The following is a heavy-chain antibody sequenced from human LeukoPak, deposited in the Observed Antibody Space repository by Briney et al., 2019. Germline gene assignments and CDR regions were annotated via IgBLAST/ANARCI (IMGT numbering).Heavy chain of an antibody. CDR1: GFTFSSYA. J-gene: IGHJ4*02. CDR3: ARGYYYDSSGYLGLFDY. V-gene: IGHV3-30-3*01. D-gene: IGHD3-22*01. CDR2: ISYDGSNK. Sequence: GGSLRLSCAASGFTFSSYAMHWVRQAPGKGLEWVAVISYDGSNKYYADSVKGRFTISRDNSKNTLYLQMNSLRAEDTAVYYCARGYYYDSSGYLGLFDYWGQGTLVTVSS.